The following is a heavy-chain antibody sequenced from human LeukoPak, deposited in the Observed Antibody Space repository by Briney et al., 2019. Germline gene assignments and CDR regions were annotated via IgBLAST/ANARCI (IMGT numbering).Heavy chain of an antibody. CDR1: GYSISSGYY. Sequence: SSETLSLTCTVSGYSISSGYYWGWIRQPPGKGLQWIGSIYHSGSTYYNPSLKSRVTISVDTSKNQFSLKLSSVTAADTAVYYCARRALSSGGGSYYFDYWGQGTLVTVSS. D-gene: IGHD2-15*01. CDR3: ARRALSSGGGSYYFDY. CDR2: IYHSGST. V-gene: IGHV4-38-2*02. J-gene: IGHJ4*02.